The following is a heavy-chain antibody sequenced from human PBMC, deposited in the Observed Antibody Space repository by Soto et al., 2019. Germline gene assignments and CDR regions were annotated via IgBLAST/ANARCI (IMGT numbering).Heavy chain of an antibody. J-gene: IGHJ6*02. Sequence: DVQLVESGGGLVQPGRSLRLSCAASGFTFDDYAMYWVRQAPGKGLEWVSGISWNSGSIGYADSVKGRFTISRDNAKNSLYLQMNSLRAEETALYYCAKDRYCSGGSCYGPPHLRSGEHIGNYGMDVWGQGTTVTVSS. CDR2: ISWNSGSI. CDR1: GFTFDDYA. D-gene: IGHD2-15*01. CDR3: AKDRYCSGGSCYGPPHLRSGEHIGNYGMDV. V-gene: IGHV3-9*01.